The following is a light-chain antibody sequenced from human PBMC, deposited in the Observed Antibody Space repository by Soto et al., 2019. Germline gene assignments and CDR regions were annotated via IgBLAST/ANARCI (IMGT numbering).Light chain of an antibody. CDR2: SNN. J-gene: IGLJ3*02. CDR1: SSNIGSNT. CDR3: AAWDDSLLWV. Sequence: QSVLTQPPSASGTPGQRVTISCSGSSSNIGSNTVNWYQQLPGTAPKLLIYSNNQRPSGVPDRFSGSKSGTSASLAISGLQSEDEADYDCAAWDDSLLWVFGGGTKLTVL. V-gene: IGLV1-44*01.